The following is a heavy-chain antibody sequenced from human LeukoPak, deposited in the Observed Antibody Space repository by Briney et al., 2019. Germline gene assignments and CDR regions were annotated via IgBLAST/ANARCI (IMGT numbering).Heavy chain of an antibody. J-gene: IGHJ4*02. V-gene: IGHV3-30-3*01. CDR1: GFTFRNYV. Sequence: GGSLRLSCAASGFTFRNYVIHWVRQAPGKGLEWVAVTSSDLNVKLYADSVKGRFTISRDNSRSTLYLQMNSLRPEDTAIYYCAREGYYGSGSPPSLYFDYWGQGTLDTVSS. CDR3: AREGYYGSGSPPSLYFDY. CDR2: TSSDLNVK. D-gene: IGHD3-10*01.